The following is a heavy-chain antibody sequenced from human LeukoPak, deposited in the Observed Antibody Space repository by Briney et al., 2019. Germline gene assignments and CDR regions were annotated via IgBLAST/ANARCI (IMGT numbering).Heavy chain of an antibody. CDR2: ISSSGSTI. J-gene: IGHJ4*02. Sequence: GGSLRLSCAASGFTFSDYYMSWIRQAPGKGLEWVSYISSSGSTIYYADSVKGRFTISRDNAKSSLYLQMNSLRAEDTAVYYCAREESIAARLYGYWGQGTLVTVSS. CDR1: GFTFSDYY. CDR3: AREESIAARLYGY. V-gene: IGHV3-11*01. D-gene: IGHD6-6*01.